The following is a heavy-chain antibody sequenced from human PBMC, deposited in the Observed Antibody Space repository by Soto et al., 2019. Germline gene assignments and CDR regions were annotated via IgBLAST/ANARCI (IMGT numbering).Heavy chain of an antibody. CDR1: GFTFSSYA. Sequence: GGSRRLSCAASGFTFSSYAMSWVRQAPGKGLEWVSAISGSGGSTYYADSVKGRFTISRDNSKNTLYLQMNSLRAEDTAVYYCANLEGIVVVPAADIDKTFDYWGQGTLVTVSS. V-gene: IGHV3-23*01. D-gene: IGHD2-2*01. CDR2: ISGSGGST. J-gene: IGHJ4*02. CDR3: ANLEGIVVVPAADIDKTFDY.